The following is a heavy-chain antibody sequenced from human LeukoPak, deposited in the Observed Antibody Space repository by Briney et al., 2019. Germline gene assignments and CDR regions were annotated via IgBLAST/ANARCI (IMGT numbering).Heavy chain of an antibody. CDR1: GDSVSSNSAA. Sequence: SQTLSLTCAISGDSVSSNSAAWNWIRQSPSRGIEWLGRTYYRSKWYNDYAVSVKSRITINPDTSKNKFSLQLNSATPEDTAVYYCAREDPQLAPRAFDIWGQGTMVTVSS. D-gene: IGHD3-10*01. CDR3: AREDPQLAPRAFDI. J-gene: IGHJ3*02. V-gene: IGHV6-1*01. CDR2: TYYRSKWYN.